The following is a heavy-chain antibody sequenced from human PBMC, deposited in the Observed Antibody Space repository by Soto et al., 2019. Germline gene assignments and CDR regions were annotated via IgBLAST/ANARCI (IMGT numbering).Heavy chain of an antibody. J-gene: IGHJ5*02. CDR1: GYTFTSYD. V-gene: IGHV1-8*01. Sequence: ASVKVSCKASGYTFTSYDINWVRQATGQGLEWMGWMNPNSGNTGYAQKFQGRVTMTRNTSISTAYMELSSLRSEDTAVYYCARGFYDYIWGSYRYNWFDPWGQGTLVTVSS. CDR2: MNPNSGNT. CDR3: ARGFYDYIWGSYRYNWFDP. D-gene: IGHD3-16*02.